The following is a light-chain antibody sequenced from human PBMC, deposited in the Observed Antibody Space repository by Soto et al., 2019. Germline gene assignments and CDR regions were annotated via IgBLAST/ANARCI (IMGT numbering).Light chain of an antibody. J-gene: IGKJ1*01. V-gene: IGKV3-11*01. CDR2: DAS. CDR1: QSVSSY. Sequence: EIFFTPSPDTLSLSPGERATLSCRASQSVSSYLAWYQQKPGQAPRLLIYDASNGATGIPARFSGSGSGTDFTLTISSLEPEDFAVYYCQQRSNWPWTFGQGTKVDIK. CDR3: QQRSNWPWT.